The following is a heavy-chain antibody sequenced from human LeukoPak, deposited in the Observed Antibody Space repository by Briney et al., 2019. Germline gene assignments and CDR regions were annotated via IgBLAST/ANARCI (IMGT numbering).Heavy chain of an antibody. CDR3: ARNRGYCSSTSCYTFRWFDP. CDR1: GYTFTGYY. Sequence: GASVKVPCKASGYTFTGYYMHWVRQAPGQGLEWMGWINPNSGGTNYAQKFQGRVTMTRDTSISTAYMELSRLRSDDTAVYYCARNRGYCSSTSCYTFRWFDPWGQGTLVTVSS. CDR2: INPNSGGT. V-gene: IGHV1-2*02. D-gene: IGHD2-2*02. J-gene: IGHJ5*02.